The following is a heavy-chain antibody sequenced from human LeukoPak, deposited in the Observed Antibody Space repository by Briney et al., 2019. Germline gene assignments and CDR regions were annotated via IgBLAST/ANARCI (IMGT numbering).Heavy chain of an antibody. D-gene: IGHD1-26*01. CDR3: AREHSATYFDY. CDR2: ITSSSSYI. V-gene: IGHV3-21*01. Sequence: GGSLRLSCAASGFTFSSYSMTWVRQAPGKGLEWVSSITSSSSYIYYADSVKGRFTISRDNDKNSLYLQMNSLRAEDTAVYYCAREHSATYFDYWGQGTLVTVSS. J-gene: IGHJ4*02. CDR1: GFTFSSYS.